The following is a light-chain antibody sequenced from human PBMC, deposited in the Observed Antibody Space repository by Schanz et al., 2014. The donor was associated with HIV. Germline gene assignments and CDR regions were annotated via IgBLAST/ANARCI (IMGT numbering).Light chain of an antibody. V-gene: IGLV2-8*01. Sequence: QSALTQPASASGSPGQSVTISCTGTNSDVGGHNYVSWFQQHPGKAPRLIIYEVTKRPSGVPDRFSGSKSDNTASLTISGLQAEDEAEYYCSSSSTNTCVFGGGTKLTVL. J-gene: IGLJ3*02. CDR3: SSSSTNTCV. CDR2: EVT. CDR1: NSDVGGHNY.